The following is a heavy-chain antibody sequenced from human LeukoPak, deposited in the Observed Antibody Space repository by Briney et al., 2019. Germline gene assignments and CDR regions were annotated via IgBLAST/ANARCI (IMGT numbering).Heavy chain of an antibody. V-gene: IGHV3-53*01. J-gene: IGHJ4*02. CDR1: GFTVSSTY. D-gene: IGHD3-10*02. CDR2: MYSEDNK. CDR3: ARGVLGIIPIDY. Sequence: GGSLRLSCAASGFTVSSTYMAWVRQAPGKGLEWVSFMYSEDNKYYADSVKGRFTISRDNSKNTLYLQMNTQRADDTAVYYCARGVLGIIPIDYWGQGTLVTVSS.